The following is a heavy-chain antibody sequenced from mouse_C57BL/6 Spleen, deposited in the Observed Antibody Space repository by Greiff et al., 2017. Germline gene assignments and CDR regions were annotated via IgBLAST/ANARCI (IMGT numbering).Heavy chain of an antibody. CDR3: ARRDYGNYDAMDY. CDR1: GFTFSDYY. Sequence: EVKLQESGGGLVQPGGSLKLSCAASGFTFSDYYMYWVRQTPEKRLEWVAYISNGGGSTYYPDTVKGRFTISRDNAKNTLYLQMSRLKAEDTAMYYCARRDYGNYDAMDYWGQGTSVTVSS. CDR2: ISNGGGST. J-gene: IGHJ4*01. D-gene: IGHD2-1*01. V-gene: IGHV5-12*01.